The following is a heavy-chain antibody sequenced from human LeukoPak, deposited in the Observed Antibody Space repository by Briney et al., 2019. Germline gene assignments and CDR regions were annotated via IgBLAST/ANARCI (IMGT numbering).Heavy chain of an antibody. Sequence: PGGSLRLSCAASGFTFSSYWMHWVRQAPGKGLVWVSRIKSDGSSTSYADSVKGRFTISRDNAKNTLYLQMNSLRAEDTAVYYCARDRSRGLLDAFDIWGQGTMVTVSS. CDR2: IKSDGSST. J-gene: IGHJ3*02. V-gene: IGHV3-74*01. CDR3: ARDRSRGLLDAFDI. CDR1: GFTFSSYW. D-gene: IGHD3-10*01.